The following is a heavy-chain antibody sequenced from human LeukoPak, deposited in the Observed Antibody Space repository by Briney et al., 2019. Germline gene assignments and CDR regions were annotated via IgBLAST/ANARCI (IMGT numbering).Heavy chain of an antibody. D-gene: IGHD1-1*01. J-gene: IGHJ5*02. CDR3: AKGGGWNPLSA. CDR2: ISGSGGST. CDR1: GSTFSGYA. V-gene: IGHV3-23*01. Sequence: GGSLRLSCAASGSTFSGYAMSWVRQAPGKGLEWVSAISGSGGSTYYADSVKGRFTISRDNSKNTLYLQMNSLRAEDTAVYYCAKGGGWNPLSAWGQGTLVTVSS.